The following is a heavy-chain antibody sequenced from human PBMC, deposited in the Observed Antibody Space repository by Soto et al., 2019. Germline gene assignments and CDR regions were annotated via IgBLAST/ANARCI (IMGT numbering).Heavy chain of an antibody. D-gene: IGHD6-19*01. CDR2: IYYSGST. CDR3: ARSVVAGTRPYYFDY. CDR1: GGSISSSSYY. J-gene: IGHJ4*02. V-gene: IGHV4-39*01. Sequence: QLQLQESGPGLVKPSETLSLTCTVSGGSISSSSYYWGWIRQPPGKGLEWIGSIYYSGSTYYNPSLKSRVTISVDTSKNQFSLKLCSVTAADTAVYYSARSVVAGTRPYYFDYWGQGTLVTVSS.